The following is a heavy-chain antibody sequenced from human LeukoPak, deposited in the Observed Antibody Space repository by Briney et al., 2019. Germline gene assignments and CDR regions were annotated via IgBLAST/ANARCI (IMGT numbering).Heavy chain of an antibody. Sequence: GESLKISCKGSGHTFTNYWIAWVRQMPGKGLEWMGIINPGDSDSRYSPPFQGQVTISADKSISTAFLQWSSLKASDTAVYYCARANGYSYGYENYFGFRGQGALVTVSS. V-gene: IGHV5-51*01. CDR2: INPGDSDS. CDR1: GHTFTNYW. J-gene: IGHJ4*02. CDR3: ARANGYSYGYENYFGF. D-gene: IGHD5-18*01.